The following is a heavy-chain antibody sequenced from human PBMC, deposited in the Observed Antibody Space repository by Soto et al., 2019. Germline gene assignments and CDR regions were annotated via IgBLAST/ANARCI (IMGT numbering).Heavy chain of an antibody. CDR3: ARVTGLATIFGVATNWFDP. CDR2: IYYSGST. Sequence: SEPLSLTCTVSGGSISSYYWSWIRQPPGKGLEWIGYIYYSGSTNYNPSLKSRVTISVYTSKNQFSLKLSSVTAADTAVYYCARVTGLATIFGVATNWFDPWGQGTLVTVS. V-gene: IGHV4-59*01. J-gene: IGHJ5*02. D-gene: IGHD3-3*01. CDR1: GGSISSYY.